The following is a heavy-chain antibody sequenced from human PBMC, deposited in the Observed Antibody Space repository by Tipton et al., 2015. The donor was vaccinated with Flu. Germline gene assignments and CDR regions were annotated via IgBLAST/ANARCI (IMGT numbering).Heavy chain of an antibody. Sequence: TLSLTCSVSGDSLGSSYYWAWIRQPPGRVLEWIGNIHTSAGTYYNPSLKSRVTISVDRSKNQFSLRLAFVTAADTAVYFCARRGFRNYVSEPKTWFDPWGQGTLVTVSS. CDR2: IHTSAGT. V-gene: IGHV4-38-2*01. CDR3: ARRGFRNYVSEPKTWFDP. D-gene: IGHD1-14*01. CDR1: GDSLGSSYY. J-gene: IGHJ5*02.